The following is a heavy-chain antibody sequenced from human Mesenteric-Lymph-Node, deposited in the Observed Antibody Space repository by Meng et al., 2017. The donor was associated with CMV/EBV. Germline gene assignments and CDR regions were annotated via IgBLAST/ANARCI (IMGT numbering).Heavy chain of an antibody. V-gene: IGHV1-2*02. CDR3: ARDPQTYYSFWSGYYTTFDI. D-gene: IGHD3-3*01. Sequence: ASVKVSCKATGYTFTGYYMHWVRKAPGQGLEWMGWVNPKGGGTNYAQNFEGRVTMTTDTSISTAYMELSSLRSDDTAVYYCARDPQTYYSFWSGYYTTFDIWGQGTMVTVSS. CDR2: VNPKGGGT. J-gene: IGHJ3*02. CDR1: GYTFTGYY.